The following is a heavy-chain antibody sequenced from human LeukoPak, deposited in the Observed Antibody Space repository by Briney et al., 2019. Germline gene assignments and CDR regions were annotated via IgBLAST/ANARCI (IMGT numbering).Heavy chain of an antibody. CDR2: IIPIFGTA. J-gene: IGHJ4*02. CDR3: ARGRTTVTTNGFDY. CDR1: GGTFSSYA. Sequence: GASVKVSCKASGGTFSSYAISWVRQAPGQGLEWMGGIIPIFGTANYAQKFQGRVTITADESTSTAYMELSSLRSEDTAVYYCARGRTTVTTNGFDYWGQGTLVTVSS. D-gene: IGHD4-17*01. V-gene: IGHV1-69*13.